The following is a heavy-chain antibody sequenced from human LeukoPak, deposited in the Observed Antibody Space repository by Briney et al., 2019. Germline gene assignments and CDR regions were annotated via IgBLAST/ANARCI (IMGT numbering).Heavy chain of an antibody. CDR2: ISYDGSNK. CDR1: GFTFSSYG. J-gene: IGHJ6*02. Sequence: PGGSLRLSCAASGFTFSSYGMHWVRQAPGKGLEWVAVISYDGSNKYYADSVKGRFTISRDNSKNTLYLQMNSLRAEDTAVYYCANDDSSGYYEEAFGDYYGMDVWGQGTTVTVSS. D-gene: IGHD3-22*01. V-gene: IGHV3-30*18. CDR3: ANDDSSGYYEEAFGDYYGMDV.